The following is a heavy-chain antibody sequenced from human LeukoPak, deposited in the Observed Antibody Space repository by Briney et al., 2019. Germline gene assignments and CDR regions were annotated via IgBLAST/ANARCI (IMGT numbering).Heavy chain of an antibody. D-gene: IGHD2/OR15-2a*01. CDR1: GDSISSYY. V-gene: IGHV4-59*12. J-gene: IGHJ4*02. CDR3: AREGIVRTYDQ. CDR2: IYYSGIT. Sequence: SETLSLTCTVSGDSISSYYWYWFRQPPGKELEWIACIYYSGITHYNPSLKSRVTISLDTFKNQFSLRLSSVTAADTAVYYCAREGIVRTYDQWGQGTLVTVSS.